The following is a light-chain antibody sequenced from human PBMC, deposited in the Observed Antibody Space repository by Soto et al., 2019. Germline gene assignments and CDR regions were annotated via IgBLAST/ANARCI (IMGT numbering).Light chain of an antibody. CDR2: GAS. CDR3: QQYGSSPTWT. Sequence: EIVLTQSPATLSVSPGERATLSCRASQSVSSRLAWYQQKRGQAPRLLIYGASSRATGIPDRFSGSGSGTDFTLTISRLETADSAVYYCQQYGSSPTWTFGQGTKWIS. J-gene: IGKJ1*01. V-gene: IGKV3-20*01. CDR1: QSVSSR.